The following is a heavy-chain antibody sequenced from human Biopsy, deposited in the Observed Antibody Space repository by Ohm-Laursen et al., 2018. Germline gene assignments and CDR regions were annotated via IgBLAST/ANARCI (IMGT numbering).Heavy chain of an antibody. V-gene: IGHV4-4*07. CDR3: AREAGEHSLLGLDH. D-gene: IGHD1/OR15-1a*01. CDR2: IFSGGTT. Sequence: GTLSLTCAVSGDSIHSNYWNWIRQPAGRGLEWIGRIFSGGTTNYNPSLQSRVTMSIDASKNQFSLRLNSVTAADTAVYYCAREAGEHSLLGLDHWGQGALVTVSS. J-gene: IGHJ4*02. CDR1: GDSIHSNY.